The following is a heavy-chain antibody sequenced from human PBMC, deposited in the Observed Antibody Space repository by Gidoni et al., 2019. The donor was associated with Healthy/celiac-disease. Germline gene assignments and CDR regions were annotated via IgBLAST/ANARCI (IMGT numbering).Heavy chain of an antibody. CDR2: INHSGST. J-gene: IGHJ3*02. D-gene: IGHD3-22*01. Sequence: QVQLQQWGAGLLTPSETLSLTCAVSVWSFIGSYWSWIRHPPGQGLEWIGEINHSGSTNYNPSLKSRVTISVDTSKNQFALKLSSVTAADTAVYYCARVRRRYYYDSRGSDGAFDIWGQGTMVTVSS. CDR3: ARVRRRYYYDSRGSDGAFDI. CDR1: VWSFIGSY. V-gene: IGHV4-34*01.